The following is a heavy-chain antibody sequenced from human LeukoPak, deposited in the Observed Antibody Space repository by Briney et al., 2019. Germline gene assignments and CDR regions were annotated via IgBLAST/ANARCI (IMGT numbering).Heavy chain of an antibody. V-gene: IGHV4-4*09. CDR2: IYTSGST. CDR1: GGSISSYY. CDR3: ARGMVGYCSGGSCYVLDY. Sequence: SETLSLTCTVSGGSISSYYWSWIGQPPGKGLEWIGYIYTSGSTNYNPSLKSRVTISVDTSKNQFSLKLSSVTAADTAVYYCARGMVGYCSGGSCYVLDYWGQGTLVTVSS. D-gene: IGHD2-15*01. J-gene: IGHJ4*02.